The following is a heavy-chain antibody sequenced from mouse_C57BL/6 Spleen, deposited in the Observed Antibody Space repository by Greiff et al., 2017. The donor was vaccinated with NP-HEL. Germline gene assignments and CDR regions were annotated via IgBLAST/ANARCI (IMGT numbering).Heavy chain of an antibody. Sequence: VKVVESGAELMKPGASVKLSCKATGYTFTGYWIEWVKQRPGHGLEWIGEILPGSGSTNYNEKFKGKATFTADTSSNTAYMQLSSLTTEDSAIYYCARPPYYYGSSYGAMDYWGQGTSVTVSS. V-gene: IGHV1-9*01. CDR1: GYTFTGYW. CDR2: ILPGSGST. D-gene: IGHD1-1*01. CDR3: ARPPYYYGSSYGAMDY. J-gene: IGHJ4*01.